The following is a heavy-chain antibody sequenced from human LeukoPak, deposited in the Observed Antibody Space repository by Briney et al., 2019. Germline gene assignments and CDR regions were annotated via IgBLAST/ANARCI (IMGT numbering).Heavy chain of an antibody. D-gene: IGHD3-3*01. CDR3: ARLNTYYDFWSGSHPYYFDY. J-gene: IGHJ4*02. Sequence: GASVKVSCKASGGTFSSYAISWVRQAPGQGLEWMGRIIPILGIANYAQKFQGRVTITADKSTNTAYMELSSLRSEDTAVYYCARLNTYYDFWSGSHPYYFDYWGQGTLVTVSS. V-gene: IGHV1-69*04. CDR2: IIPILGIA. CDR1: GGTFSSYA.